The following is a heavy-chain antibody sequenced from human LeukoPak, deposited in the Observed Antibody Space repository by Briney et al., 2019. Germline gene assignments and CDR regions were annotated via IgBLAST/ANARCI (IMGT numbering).Heavy chain of an antibody. D-gene: IGHD5-18*01. CDR3: AKDGLYSYGLAPIDY. J-gene: IGHJ4*02. Sequence: GGSLRLSCAASGFTFSSYAMSWVRQAPGKGLEWVSAISGSGGSTYYADSVKGRFTISRDNSKNTLYLQMSSLRAEDTAVYYCAKDGLYSYGLAPIDYWGQGTLVTVSS. V-gene: IGHV3-23*01. CDR1: GFTFSSYA. CDR2: ISGSGGST.